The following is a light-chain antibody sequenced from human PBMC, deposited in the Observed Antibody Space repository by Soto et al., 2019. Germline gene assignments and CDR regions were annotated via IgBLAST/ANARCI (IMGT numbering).Light chain of an antibody. V-gene: IGKV3-20*01. CDR2: GAS. J-gene: IGKJ1*01. Sequence: EIVLTQSPGTLSLSPGERATLSCRASQSVASNYLAWYQLKPGQAPRLLIYGASSRATGIPDRFGGSGSGTDFTLTISRLEPEDFAVYFCQQYGDSPETFCQGTKVEIK. CDR1: QSVASNY. CDR3: QQYGDSPET.